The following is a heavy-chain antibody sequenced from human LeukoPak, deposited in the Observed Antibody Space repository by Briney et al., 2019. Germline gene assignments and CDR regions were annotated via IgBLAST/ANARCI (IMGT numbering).Heavy chain of an antibody. J-gene: IGHJ6*03. Sequence: GGSLRLSCAASGFTFSDYGMGWVRQAPGKGLEWVSSISSTGGTTYYADSVKGRFTISRDNSKNTLFLQVNSLRAEDTAIYYCAKNGDRGAYCSGGSCYPYYYYYMDVWGKGTTVTISS. D-gene: IGHD2-15*01. CDR2: ISSTGGTT. CDR1: GFTFSDYG. V-gene: IGHV3-23*01. CDR3: AKNGDRGAYCSGGSCYPYYYYYMDV.